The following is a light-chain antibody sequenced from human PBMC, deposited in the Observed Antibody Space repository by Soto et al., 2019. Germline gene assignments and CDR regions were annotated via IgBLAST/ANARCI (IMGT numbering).Light chain of an antibody. CDR1: SGHSNYA. CDR3: QTWVTGIRV. CDR2: VNSDGSH. Sequence: QLVLTQSPSASASLGASVKLTCTLSSGHSNYAIAWHQQQPEKGPRYLMKVNSDGSHRKGDGIPDRFSGSSSGAQRYLTISSLQSEDEADYYCQTWVTGIRVFGTGTKLTVL. V-gene: IGLV4-69*01. J-gene: IGLJ1*01.